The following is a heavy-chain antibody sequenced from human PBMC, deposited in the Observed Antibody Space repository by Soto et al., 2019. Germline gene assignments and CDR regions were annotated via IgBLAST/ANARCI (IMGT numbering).Heavy chain of an antibody. D-gene: IGHD5-12*01. J-gene: IGHJ4*02. CDR3: ARSGYDCDYFDY. V-gene: IGHV4-59*01. CDR2: IYYSGST. Sequence: QVQLQESGPGLVKPSETLSLTCTVSGGSLSSYYWSWLRQPPGQGLGWIGYIYYSGSTNYNPSLKCRVTISVGTSKSEFSLTLTSVTAADTAVYYCARSGYDCDYFDYWGQGTLVTVSS. CDR1: GGSLSSYY.